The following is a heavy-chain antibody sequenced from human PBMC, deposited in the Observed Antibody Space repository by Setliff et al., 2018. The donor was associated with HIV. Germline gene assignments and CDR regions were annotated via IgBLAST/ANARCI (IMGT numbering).Heavy chain of an antibody. CDR3: ARETYYNFWSGYLAADAFDI. D-gene: IGHD3-3*01. CDR2: IYYSGST. CDR1: GGSLSSSSYY. J-gene: IGHJ3*02. V-gene: IGHV4-39*07. Sequence: LSLTCTVSGGSLSSSSYYWGWIRQPPGKGLEWIGSIYYSGSTYYNPSLKSRVTISVDTSKNQFSLKLSSVTAADTAVYYCARETYYNFWSGYLAADAFDIWGQGTMVTVSS.